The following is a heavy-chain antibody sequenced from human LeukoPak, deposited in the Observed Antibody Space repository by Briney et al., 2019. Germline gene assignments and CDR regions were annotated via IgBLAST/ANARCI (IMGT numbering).Heavy chain of an antibody. CDR1: GGSISSLY. Sequence: SETLSLTCTVSGGSISSLYWSWIRQPPGKGLEWIGYISYRGRTNYNPSLKSRVTISVDTSKNRFSLRVSSVTAADTAVYYCARDYYYDSSSEDAFDIWGQGTMVTVSP. CDR2: ISYRGRT. V-gene: IGHV4-59*11. J-gene: IGHJ3*02. D-gene: IGHD3-22*01. CDR3: ARDYYYDSSSEDAFDI.